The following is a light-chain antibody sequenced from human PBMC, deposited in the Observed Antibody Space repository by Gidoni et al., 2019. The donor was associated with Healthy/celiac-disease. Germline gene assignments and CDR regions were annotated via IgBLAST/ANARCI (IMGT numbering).Light chain of an antibody. CDR3: CSYAGSSTFWV. J-gene: IGLJ3*02. CDR2: EGS. V-gene: IGLV2-23*01. Sequence: QSALTQPASVSGAPGQSITIPCTGTSSDVGSYNLVSWYQQHPGKATKLMIYEGSKRPSGVSNRFSGSKSGNTASLTISGLQAEDEADYYCCSYAGSSTFWVFGGGTKLTVL. CDR1: SSDVGSYNL.